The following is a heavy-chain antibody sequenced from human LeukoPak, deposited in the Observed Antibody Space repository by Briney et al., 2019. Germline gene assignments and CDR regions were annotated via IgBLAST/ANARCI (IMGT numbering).Heavy chain of an antibody. D-gene: IGHD2-15*01. CDR1: GYSFTSYW. CDR2: IDPSDSYT. Sequence: GESLKISCKGSGYSFTSYWITWVRQMPGKVLEWMGRIDPSDSYTNYSPSFQGHVTISADKSISTAYLQWSSLKASDTAMYYCARPDRGSALDIWGQGTMVTVSS. CDR3: ARPDRGSALDI. V-gene: IGHV5-10-1*01. J-gene: IGHJ3*02.